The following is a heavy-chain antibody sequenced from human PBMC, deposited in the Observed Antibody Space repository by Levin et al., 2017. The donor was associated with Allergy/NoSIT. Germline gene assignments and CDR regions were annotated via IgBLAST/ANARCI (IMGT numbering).Heavy chain of an antibody. V-gene: IGHV1-2*02. J-gene: IGHJ6*02. CDR2: INPRSGAT. CDR3: ERVPPRRATVFGVISARYGLDV. D-gene: IGHD3-3*01. CDR1: GYSLSSYY. Sequence: GESLKISCKASGYSLSSYYIHWVRQAPGQGLEWMGWINPRSGATKYAEKFQGRATATRDTSISTVYMELNNLTSEDTAVYYCERVPPRRATVFGVISARYGLDVWGQGTTVTVSS.